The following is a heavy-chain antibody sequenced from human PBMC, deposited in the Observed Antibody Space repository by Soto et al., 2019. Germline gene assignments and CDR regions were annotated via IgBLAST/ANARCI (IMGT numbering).Heavy chain of an antibody. D-gene: IGHD3-10*01. CDR1: GGSISSGGPY. Sequence: QVQLQESGPGLVKPSQTLSLTCTVSGGSISSGGPYWGWIRQHPGKGLEWIGYIYYSGSTYYKSSLKRRVTISVDTSNHQFSLKLSSVTAAATAVYYCARMTMVRGVIYYYGMDVWGQGTTVTVSS. CDR2: IYYSGST. J-gene: IGHJ6*02. CDR3: ARMTMVRGVIYYYGMDV. V-gene: IGHV4-31*03.